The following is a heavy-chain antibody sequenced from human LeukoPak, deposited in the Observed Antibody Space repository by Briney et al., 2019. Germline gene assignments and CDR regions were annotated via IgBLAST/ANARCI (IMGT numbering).Heavy chain of an antibody. D-gene: IGHD4-23*01. J-gene: IGHJ5*02. CDR1: GYTFTSYG. CDR3: ARDHDYGGNIAQGKYNWFDP. CDR2: ISAYNGNT. V-gene: IGHV1-18*01. Sequence: ASVKVSCKASGYTFTSYGISWVRQAPGQGLEWMGWISAYNGNTNYAQKLQGRVTMTTDTSTSTAYMELRSLRSDDTAVYYCARDHDYGGNIAQGKYNWFDPWGQGTLVTVSS.